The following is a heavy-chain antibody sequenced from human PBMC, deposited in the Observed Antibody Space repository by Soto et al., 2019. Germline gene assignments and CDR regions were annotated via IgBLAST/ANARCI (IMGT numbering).Heavy chain of an antibody. D-gene: IGHD2-2*01. Sequence: SVKVSCKASVFSVDTTYCIHWVRRAPGQGLEWMGGIIPIFGTANYAQKFQGRVTITADESTSTAYMELSSLRSEDTAVYYCAGRRYCSSTSCHAFDIWGQGTMVTVSS. J-gene: IGHJ3*02. CDR1: VFSVDTTYC. V-gene: IGHV1-69*13. CDR2: IIPIFGTA. CDR3: AGRRYCSSTSCHAFDI.